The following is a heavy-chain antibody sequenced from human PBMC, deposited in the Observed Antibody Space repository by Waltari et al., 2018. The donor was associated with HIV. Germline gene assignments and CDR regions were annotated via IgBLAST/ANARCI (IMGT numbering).Heavy chain of an antibody. CDR1: GYIFTNYD. V-gene: IGHV1-8*01. J-gene: IGHJ6*02. CDR2: INPNVGNT. D-gene: IGHD3-22*01. CDR3: ARNSSGRGNRLLYYGLDI. Sequence: QVQLVQSGPEVKRPGTSVKISCQASGYIFTNYDINWVRQAPGQGPEWMAWINPNVGNTAPQYIFEDRLSLTSDTSIDTAYMELTARPSEDTAVYYLARNSSGRGNRLLYYGLDIWGRGTTVTV.